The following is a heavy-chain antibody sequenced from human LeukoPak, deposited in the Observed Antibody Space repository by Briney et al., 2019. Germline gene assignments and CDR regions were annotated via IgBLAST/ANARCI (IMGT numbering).Heavy chain of an antibody. CDR1: GYTFTGCY. Sequence: ASVTVSCKASGYTFTGCYMHWVRQAPGQGLEWVGWINPNSGGTNYAQKFQGRVTMTRDTSISTAYMELSRLRSDDTAVYYCARNFWSGRGVDYWGQGTLVTVSS. D-gene: IGHD3-3*01. CDR3: ARNFWSGRGVDY. CDR2: INPNSGGT. J-gene: IGHJ4*02. V-gene: IGHV1-2*02.